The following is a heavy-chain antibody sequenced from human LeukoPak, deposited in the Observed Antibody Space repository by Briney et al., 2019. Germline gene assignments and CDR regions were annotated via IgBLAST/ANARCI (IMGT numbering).Heavy chain of an antibody. D-gene: IGHD3-3*01. CDR1: GGSINNYY. CDR3: ARAPGFWSGYDE. J-gene: IGHJ4*02. Sequence: SETLSLTCTVSGGSINNYYWSWIRQPPGKGLEWIGYIYYSGSTNYNPSLKSRVTISVDTSKNQFSLKLSSVTAADTAVYCCARAPGFWSGYDEWGQGTLVTVSS. V-gene: IGHV4-59*01. CDR2: IYYSGST.